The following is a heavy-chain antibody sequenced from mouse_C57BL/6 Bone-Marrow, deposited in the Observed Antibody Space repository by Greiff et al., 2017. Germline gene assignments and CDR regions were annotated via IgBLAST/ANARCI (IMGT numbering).Heavy chain of an antibody. V-gene: IGHV1-55*01. CDR2: IYPGSGST. J-gene: IGHJ3*01. CDR1: GYTFTSYW. Sequence: QVQLKQPGAELVKPGASVKMSCKASGYTFTSYWITWVKQRPGQGLEWIGDIYPGSGSTNYNEKFKSKATLTVDTSSSTAYMQLSSLTSEDSAVYYCARRRPYGSSPGFAYWGQGTLVTVSA. CDR3: ARRRPYGSSPGFAY. D-gene: IGHD1-1*01.